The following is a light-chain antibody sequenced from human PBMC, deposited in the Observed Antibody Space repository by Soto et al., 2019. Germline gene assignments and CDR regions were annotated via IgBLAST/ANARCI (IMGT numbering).Light chain of an antibody. CDR1: QTISTW. Sequence: DIQVTQSPPTLSASLGDRVTITCRASQTISTWMAWYQQKPGKAPKLLVYDASTLQSGVASRFSGSGSGTEFTLTISSLQPDDFATYYCQQYNSYLWTFGQGTKVDIK. V-gene: IGKV1-5*01. J-gene: IGKJ1*01. CDR2: DAS. CDR3: QQYNSYLWT.